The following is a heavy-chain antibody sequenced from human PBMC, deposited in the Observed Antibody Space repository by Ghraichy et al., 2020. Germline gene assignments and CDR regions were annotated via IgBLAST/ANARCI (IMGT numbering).Heavy chain of an antibody. D-gene: IGHD5-12*01. CDR1: GGSISSYY. Sequence: SETLSLTCTVSGGSISSYYWSWIRQPPGKGLEWIGYIYYSGSTNYNPSLKSRVTISLDTSKNQFSLKLSSVTSADTAVYYCARLKGDLVVFDYWGQGTLVTVSS. V-gene: IGHV4-59*01. CDR3: ARLKGDLVVFDY. CDR2: IYYSGST. J-gene: IGHJ4*02.